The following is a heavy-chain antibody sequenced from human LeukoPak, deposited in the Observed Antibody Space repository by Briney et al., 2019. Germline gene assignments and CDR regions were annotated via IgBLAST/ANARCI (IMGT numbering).Heavy chain of an antibody. V-gene: IGHV3-48*03. CDR2: XXXSGSTI. D-gene: IGHD3-22*01. CDR3: ARERQGDSSGYYSYYYYYGMDV. J-gene: IGHJ6*02. Sequence: PGGSLRLSCAASGFTFSSYEMNWVRQAPGKGLXXXXXXXXSGSTIYYADSVKGRFTISRDNAKNSLYLQMNSLRAEDTAVYYCARERQGDSSGYYSYYYYYGMDVWGQGTTVTVSS. CDR1: GFTFSSYE.